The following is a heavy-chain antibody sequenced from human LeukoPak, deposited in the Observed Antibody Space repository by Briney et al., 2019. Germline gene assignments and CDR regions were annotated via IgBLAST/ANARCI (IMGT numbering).Heavy chain of an antibody. CDR1: GYSISNNFY. CDR3: AREEALGSGSFDY. D-gene: IGHD1-26*01. Sequence: SETLSLTCTVSGYSISNNFYWAWIRQSPGKGLEWIGYIYYSGSTSYNPSLKSRVTISVDTSKNQFSLKLSSVTAADTAVYYCAREEALGSGSFDYWGQGTLVTVSS. V-gene: IGHV4-59*01. J-gene: IGHJ4*02. CDR2: IYYSGST.